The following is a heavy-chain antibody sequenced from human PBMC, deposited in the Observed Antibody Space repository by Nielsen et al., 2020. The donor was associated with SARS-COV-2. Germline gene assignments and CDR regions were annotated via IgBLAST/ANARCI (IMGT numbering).Heavy chain of an antibody. D-gene: IGHD2-15*01. CDR3: ARGPPDIVVVVAATNNWFDP. Sequence: SGPTLVKPTETLTLTCTVSGFSLNNARMGVSWIRQPPGKGLEWIGEINHSGSTNYNPSLKSRVTISVDTSKNQFSLKLSSVTAADTAVYYCARGPPDIVVVVAATNNWFDPWGQGTLVTVSS. CDR2: INHSGST. CDR1: GFSLNNARMG. J-gene: IGHJ5*02. V-gene: IGHV4-4*02.